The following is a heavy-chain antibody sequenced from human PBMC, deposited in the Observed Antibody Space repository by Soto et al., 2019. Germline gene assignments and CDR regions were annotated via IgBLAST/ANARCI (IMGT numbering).Heavy chain of an antibody. CDR2: MNPKSGDT. V-gene: IGHV1-8*01. CDR3: ARRSCDSTSCYTRGYNWFDP. J-gene: IGHJ5*02. D-gene: IGHD2-2*02. Sequence: QVQLVQSGAEVKKPGASVKVSCKASGYTFTNYDINWVRQATGQGLEWMGWMNPKSGDTGSVQKFQDRVTMTRDTSTNTAYMELNSLRSEDTAIYYCARRSCDSTSCYTRGYNWFDPWGQGTLVTVSS. CDR1: GYTFTNYD.